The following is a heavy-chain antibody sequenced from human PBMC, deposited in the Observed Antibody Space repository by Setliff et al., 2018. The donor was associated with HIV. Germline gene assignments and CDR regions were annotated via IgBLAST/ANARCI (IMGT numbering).Heavy chain of an antibody. CDR3: ARDLFGVAGSSDY. CDR1: GGSISSHY. V-gene: IGHV4-59*11. CDR2: IYYSGST. Sequence: LSLTCTVSGGSISSHYWSWIRQPPGKGLEWIGSIYYSGSTNYNPSLKSRVTISVDTSKNQFSLKLSSVTAADTAVYYCARDLFGVAGSSDYWGQGTLVTVSS. D-gene: IGHD3-3*01. J-gene: IGHJ4*02.